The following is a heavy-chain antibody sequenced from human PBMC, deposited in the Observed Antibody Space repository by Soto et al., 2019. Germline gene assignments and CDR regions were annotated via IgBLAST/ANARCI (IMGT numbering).Heavy chain of an antibody. D-gene: IGHD3-10*01. J-gene: IGHJ4*02. CDR3: AKAGLRGVIIVSFDY. Sequence: GGSKRVSYASAGVNFSSFSMILVRQAQGKGLEWVSAISSNDGSTNYADSVKGRFTISRDNSKNTLYLQMNSLRAEDTAVYYCAKAGLRGVIIVSFDYWGPGTLVTVAS. CDR1: GVNFSSFS. CDR2: ISSNDGST. V-gene: IGHV3-23*01.